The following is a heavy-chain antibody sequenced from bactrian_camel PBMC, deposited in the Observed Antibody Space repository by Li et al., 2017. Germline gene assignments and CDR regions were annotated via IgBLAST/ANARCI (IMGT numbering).Heavy chain of an antibody. V-gene: IGHV3-1*01. CDR2: ISYSGDST. Sequence: VQLVESGGGLVQPGGSLRLSCAASGFTFDDYAMGWIRQAPGKGLEWVSGISYSGDSTNYADSVKGRFTTSRDNAKDTVYLQMNSLKPEDTAVYHCATGLKYCTGDYCLGYEYNYWGQGTQVTVS. J-gene: IGHJ4*01. D-gene: IGHD7*01. CDR1: GFTFDDYA. CDR3: ATGLKYCTGDYCLGYEYNY.